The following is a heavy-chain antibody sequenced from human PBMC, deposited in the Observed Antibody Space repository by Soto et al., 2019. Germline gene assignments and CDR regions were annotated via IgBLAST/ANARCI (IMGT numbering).Heavy chain of an antibody. CDR2: ISSNSAYI. J-gene: IGHJ5*02. CDR3: TRGASRNSPARGWFDP. Sequence: GGSLRLSCAASGFTFRSFTMNWVRQAPGKGLEWVSTISSNSAYIYYTDALRGRFTISRDNAKNSLHLQMNSLRAEDTAVYYCTRGASRNSPARGWFDPW. D-gene: IGHD3-10*01. CDR1: GFTFRSFT. V-gene: IGHV3-21*01.